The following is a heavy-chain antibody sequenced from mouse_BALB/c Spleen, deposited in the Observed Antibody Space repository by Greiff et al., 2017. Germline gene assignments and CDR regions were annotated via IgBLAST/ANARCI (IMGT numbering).Heavy chain of an antibody. Sequence: VKLMESGAELMKPGASVKISCKATGYTFSSYWIEWVKQRPGHGLEWIGEILPGSGSTNYNEKFKGKATFTADTSSNTAYMQLSSLTSEDSAVYYCARDYGSSSYAMDYWGQGTSVTVSS. CDR2: ILPGSGST. J-gene: IGHJ4*01. V-gene: IGHV1-9*01. CDR3: ARDYGSSSYAMDY. CDR1: GYTFSSYW. D-gene: IGHD1-1*01.